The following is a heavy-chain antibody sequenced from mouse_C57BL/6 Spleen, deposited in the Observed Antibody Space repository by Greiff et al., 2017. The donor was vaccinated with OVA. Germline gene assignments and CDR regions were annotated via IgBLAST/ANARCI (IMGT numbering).Heavy chain of an antibody. CDR3: AREERDGYFDV. V-gene: IGHV1-4*01. J-gene: IGHJ1*03. CDR1: GYTFTSYS. CDR2: INPSSGYT. Sequence: VQLQESGAELARPGASVKMSCKASGYTFTSYSMHWVKQRPGQGLEWIGYINPSSGYTKYNQKFKDKATLHADQSSSTAYMQLSSLTSEDAAVYYYAREERDGYFDVWGTGTTVTVSS.